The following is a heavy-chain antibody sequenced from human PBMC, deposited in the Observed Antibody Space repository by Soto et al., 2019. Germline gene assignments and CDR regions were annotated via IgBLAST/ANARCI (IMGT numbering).Heavy chain of an antibody. CDR1: GFAFSTKW. CDR3: ARIPYSDTDPCP. CDR2: INIDGTTT. D-gene: IGHD1-26*01. Sequence: LRLSCAASGFAFSTKWMHWVRQGPGKGLVWVSRINIDGTTTNYADSVKGRFTISRDNAKNMLYLQMDSLRAEDTAVYYCARIPYSDTDPCPWGQGTLVTVSS. J-gene: IGHJ5*02. V-gene: IGHV3-74*01.